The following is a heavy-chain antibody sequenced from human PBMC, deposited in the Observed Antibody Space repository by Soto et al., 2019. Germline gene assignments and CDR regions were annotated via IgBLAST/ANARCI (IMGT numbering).Heavy chain of an antibody. CDR3: AKADSGYGLRYFDY. Sequence: GGSLRLSCAASGFTFSSYGMHWVRQAPGKGLEWVAVISYDGSNKYYADSVKGRFTISRDNSKNTLYLQMNSLRAEDTAVYYCAKADSGYGLRYFDYWGQGTLVTVSS. V-gene: IGHV3-30*18. D-gene: IGHD5-18*01. CDR1: GFTFSSYG. CDR2: ISYDGSNK. J-gene: IGHJ4*02.